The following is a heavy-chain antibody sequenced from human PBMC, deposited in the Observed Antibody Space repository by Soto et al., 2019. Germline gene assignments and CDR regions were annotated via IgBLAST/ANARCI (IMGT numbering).Heavy chain of an antibody. Sequence: GASVKVSCKASGGTFSSYAISWVRQAPGQGLELMGGIIPIFGTANYAQKFQGRVTITADESTSTAYMELSSLRSEDTAVYYCARARGMMGDPGSPYYYGMDVWGQGTTVT. V-gene: IGHV1-69*13. CDR3: ARARGMMGDPGSPYYYGMDV. CDR2: IIPIFGTA. D-gene: IGHD1-26*01. J-gene: IGHJ6*02. CDR1: GGTFSSYA.